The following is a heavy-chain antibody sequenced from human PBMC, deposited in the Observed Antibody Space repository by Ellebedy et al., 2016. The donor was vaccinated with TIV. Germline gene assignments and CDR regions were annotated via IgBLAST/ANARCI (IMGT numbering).Heavy chain of an antibody. Sequence: SETLSLTXTVSGGSISSGGYYWSWIRQPPGKGLEWIGYIYYSGSTNYNPSLKSRVTISVDTSKNQFSLKLSSVTAADTAVYYCARVITMVRGVIIRWFDYWGQGTLVTVSS. CDR2: IYYSGST. D-gene: IGHD3-10*01. V-gene: IGHV4-61*08. CDR1: GGSISSGGYY. J-gene: IGHJ4*02. CDR3: ARVITMVRGVIIRWFDY.